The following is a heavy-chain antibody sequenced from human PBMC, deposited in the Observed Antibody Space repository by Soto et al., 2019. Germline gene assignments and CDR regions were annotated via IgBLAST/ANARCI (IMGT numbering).Heavy chain of an antibody. V-gene: IGHV3-33*01. CDR1: GFTFSSYG. D-gene: IGHD2-15*01. Sequence: GGSLRLSCAASGFTFSSYGMHWVRQAPGKGLEWVAVIWYDGSNKYYADSVKGRFTISRDDAKNTLYLQMNSLRAEDMAVYYCARWDGGRRCLDYWGQGTLVTVSS. CDR2: IWYDGSNK. CDR3: ARWDGGRRCLDY. J-gene: IGHJ4*02.